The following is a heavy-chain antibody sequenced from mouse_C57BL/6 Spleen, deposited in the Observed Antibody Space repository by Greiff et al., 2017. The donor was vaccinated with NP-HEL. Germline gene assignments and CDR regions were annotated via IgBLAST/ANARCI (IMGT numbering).Heavy chain of an antibody. J-gene: IGHJ4*01. D-gene: IGHD2-2*01. CDR1: GYTFTDYY. CDR2: INPNNGGT. Sequence: EVQLQQSGPELVKPGASVKISCKASGYTFTDYYMNWVKQSHGKSLEWIGDINPNNGGTSYNQKFKGKATLTVDKSSSTAYMELRSLTSEDSAVYDCARWLHGYAMDYWGQGTSVTVSS. CDR3: ARWLHGYAMDY. V-gene: IGHV1-26*01.